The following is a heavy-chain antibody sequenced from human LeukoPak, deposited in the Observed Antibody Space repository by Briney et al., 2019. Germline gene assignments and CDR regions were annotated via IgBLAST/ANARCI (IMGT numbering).Heavy chain of an antibody. CDR1: GFTFSSCA. Sequence: PGGSLRLSCAASGFTFSSCAMSWVRQAPGKGLEWVSVISGSGGSIYYADSVKGRFTISRANSKNTLYLQMNSLRAEDTAVYYCAKDNSYRSSSLYFQHWGQGTLVTVSS. V-gene: IGHV3-23*01. D-gene: IGHD6-6*01. CDR2: ISGSGGSI. CDR3: AKDNSYRSSSLYFQH. J-gene: IGHJ1*01.